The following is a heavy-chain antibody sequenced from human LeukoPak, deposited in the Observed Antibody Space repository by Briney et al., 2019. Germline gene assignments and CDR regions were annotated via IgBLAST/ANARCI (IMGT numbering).Heavy chain of an antibody. V-gene: IGHV3-23*01. D-gene: IGHD2-21*02. CDR1: GFTFGDYA. Sequence: PGGSLRLSCTASGFTFGDYAMSWVRQAPRKGLEWVSGISGSGDNTYYADSVKGRFTVSRDNSKNTLYVQMKSLRAEDTAVYYCAKDFVVVPGNVNYFDYWGQGTLVTVSS. CDR3: AKDFVVVPGNVNYFDY. CDR2: ISGSGDNT. J-gene: IGHJ4*02.